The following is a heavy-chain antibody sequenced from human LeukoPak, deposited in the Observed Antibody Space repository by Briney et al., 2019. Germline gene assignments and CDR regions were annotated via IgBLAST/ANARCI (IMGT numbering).Heavy chain of an antibody. CDR1: GGSISSYY. Sequence: SETLSLTCTVSGGSISSYYWRWFRQPPGKGLEWIGYIYYSGSTNYNPSLKSRVTISVDTSKNQFSLKLSSVTAADTAVYYCARGSGKIFDYWGQGTLVTVSS. CDR3: ARGSGKIFDY. V-gene: IGHV4-59*01. D-gene: IGHD3-3*01. J-gene: IGHJ4*02. CDR2: IYYSGST.